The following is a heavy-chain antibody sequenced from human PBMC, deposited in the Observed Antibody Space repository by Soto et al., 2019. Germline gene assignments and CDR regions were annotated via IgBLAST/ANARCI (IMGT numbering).Heavy chain of an antibody. CDR2: INHSGST. V-gene: IGHV4-34*01. J-gene: IGHJ4*02. CDR3: ARGREDGDYVFDY. CDR1: GGSFSGYY. D-gene: IGHD4-17*01. Sequence: SETLSLTCAVYGGSFSGYYWSWIRQPPGKGLEWIGEINHSGSTNYNPSLKSRVTISVDTSKNQFSLKLSSVTAADTAVYYCARGREDGDYVFDYWGQGTLVTVSS.